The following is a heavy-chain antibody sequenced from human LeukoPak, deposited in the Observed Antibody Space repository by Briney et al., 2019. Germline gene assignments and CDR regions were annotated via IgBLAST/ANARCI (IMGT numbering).Heavy chain of an antibody. D-gene: IGHD5-18*01. Sequence: GGSLRLSCAASGFTSNTHAMSWVRQAPGKGLEWVSGINGNGASTYYSDSVKGRFTISRDNSKNTLYLQMRSLRAEDTAVYYCARDQGYSYYYLDYWGQGTLVTVSS. V-gene: IGHV3-23*01. CDR3: ARDQGYSYYYLDY. J-gene: IGHJ4*02. CDR2: INGNGAST. CDR1: GFTSNTHA.